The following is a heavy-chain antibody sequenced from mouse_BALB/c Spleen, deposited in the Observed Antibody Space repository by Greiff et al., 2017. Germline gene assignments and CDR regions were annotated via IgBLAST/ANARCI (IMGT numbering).Heavy chain of an antibody. CDR1: GYSFTDYN. V-gene: IGHV1S135*01. CDR2: IDPYNGGT. Sequence: QRVESGPELVKPGASVKVSCKASGYSFTDYNMYWVKQSHGKSLEWIGYIDPYNGGTSYNQKFKGKATLTVDKSSSTAFMHLNSLTSEDSAVYYCAREGLDGYYYAMDYWGQGTSVTVSS. J-gene: IGHJ4*01. D-gene: IGHD2-3*01. CDR3: AREGLDGYYYAMDY.